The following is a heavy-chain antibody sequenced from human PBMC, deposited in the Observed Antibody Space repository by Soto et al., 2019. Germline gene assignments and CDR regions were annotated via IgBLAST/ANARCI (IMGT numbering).Heavy chain of an antibody. V-gene: IGHV3-7*01. J-gene: IGHJ4*02. Sequence: EVQLVESGGGLVQPGGSLRLSCTVSGFTFSRYYMNWVRQAPGKGLEWVATIKEDGSEKFYVDSVKGRFTISRDNAKNSLFWQMNCLRVEGTALYYCASDMDDNSDYGDFLGQGSLVTVSS. D-gene: IGHD4-4*01. CDR2: IKEDGSEK. CDR3: ASDMDDNSDYGDF. CDR1: GFTFSRYY.